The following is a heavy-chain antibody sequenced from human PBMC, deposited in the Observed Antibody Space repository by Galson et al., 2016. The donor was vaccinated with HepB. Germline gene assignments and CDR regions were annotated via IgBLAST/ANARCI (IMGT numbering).Heavy chain of an antibody. D-gene: IGHD2-15*01. J-gene: IGHJ4*02. Sequence: TLSLTCTVAGGSINNYYWHWIRHPPGKGLEWVGFVGYNGDTRYNPSLRGRITISLDTPKNQFSLKLNSLTSADTAVYYCSREWSSFEFWGQGILVTVSS. CDR1: GGSINNYY. V-gene: IGHV4-59*01. CDR2: VGYNGDT. CDR3: SREWSSFEF.